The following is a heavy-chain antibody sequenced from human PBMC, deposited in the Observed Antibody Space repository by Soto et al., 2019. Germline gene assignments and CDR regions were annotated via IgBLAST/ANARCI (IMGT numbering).Heavy chain of an antibody. D-gene: IGHD1-7*01. V-gene: IGHV4-4*02. CDR3: TTSHAGELNN. J-gene: IGHJ4*02. CDR2: IFESGAT. CDR1: GGSISSSSW. Sequence: QVQLQESGPGLVKPSGTLSLTCAVSGGSISSSSWWTWVRQSPGKGLEWIGEIFESGATNYNPSLKSRLTMSVDKSKNQYSRNLSSLTAADTAVYFCTTSHAGELNNWGQGTLVTVSS.